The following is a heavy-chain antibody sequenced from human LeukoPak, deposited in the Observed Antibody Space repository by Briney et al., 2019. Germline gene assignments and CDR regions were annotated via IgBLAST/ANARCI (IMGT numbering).Heavy chain of an antibody. D-gene: IGHD2-21*02. J-gene: IGHJ5*02. CDR2: LYTTGST. CDR3: ARVHDFNWFDP. V-gene: IGHV4-4*07. Sequence: PSETLSLTCAVSGVSIANYHWSWIRQPAGKGLEWIGRLYTTGSTNYNPSLKSRVTMSVDPSKNQVSLRLTSVTAADTAVYYCARVHDFNWFDPWGQGTQVTVSS. CDR1: GVSIANYH.